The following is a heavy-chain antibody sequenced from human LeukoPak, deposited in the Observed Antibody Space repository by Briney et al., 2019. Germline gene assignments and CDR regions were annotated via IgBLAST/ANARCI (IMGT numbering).Heavy chain of an antibody. D-gene: IGHD2-2*01. Sequence: PGGSLRLSCAASGFTFSRYWMHWVRQAPGKGLVWVSRINSDGSSTTYADSVKGRFTISRDNAKNPLYLQMNSLRAEDTAVYYCARGGADQLLPHPAPDYWGQGTLVTVSS. J-gene: IGHJ4*02. V-gene: IGHV3-74*01. CDR2: INSDGSST. CDR3: ARGGADQLLPHPAPDY. CDR1: GFTFSRYW.